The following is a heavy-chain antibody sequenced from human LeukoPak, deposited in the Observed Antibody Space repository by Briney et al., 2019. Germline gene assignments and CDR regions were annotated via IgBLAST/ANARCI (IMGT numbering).Heavy chain of an antibody. D-gene: IGHD3-22*01. CDR1: GFTFRYYY. CDR2: ISSSGDII. CDR3: ARDMPDSSGSTSFDY. Sequence: GGSLRLSCAASGFTFRYYYMSWIRQAPGKGLEWVSYISSSGDIIYYADSVKGRFTISRDNAKNSLYLQMNSLRAEDTALYDCARDMPDSSGSTSFDYWGQGTLVTVSS. J-gene: IGHJ4*02. V-gene: IGHV3-11*01.